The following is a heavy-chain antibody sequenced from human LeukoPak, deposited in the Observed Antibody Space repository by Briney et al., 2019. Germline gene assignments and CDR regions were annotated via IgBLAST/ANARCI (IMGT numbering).Heavy chain of an antibody. CDR1: GFTFSSYG. D-gene: IGHD1-26*01. V-gene: IGHV3-23*01. CDR2: ITGSGGST. CDR3: ARAWGSGSYAFDI. Sequence: GGSLRLSCAASGFTFSSYGMSWVRQAPGKGLEWVSAITGSGGSTYYADSVKGRFTISRDNSKNTMFLQMNSLRAEDTAVYYCARAWGSGSYAFDIWGQGTMVTVSS. J-gene: IGHJ3*02.